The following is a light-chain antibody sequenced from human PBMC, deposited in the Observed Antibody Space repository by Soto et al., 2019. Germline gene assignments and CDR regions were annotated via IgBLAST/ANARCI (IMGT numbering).Light chain of an antibody. V-gene: IGLV2-8*01. CDR2: EVS. Sequence: QSALTHPPSASGSPGQSVTISCTGTSSDVGGYNYVSWYQQHTGKAPKLMIYEVSKRPSGVPDRFSGSKSGNTASLTVSGLQAEDEADYYCSSYAGSNNVVFGGGTKLTVL. CDR3: SSYAGSNNVV. J-gene: IGLJ2*01. CDR1: SSDVGGYNY.